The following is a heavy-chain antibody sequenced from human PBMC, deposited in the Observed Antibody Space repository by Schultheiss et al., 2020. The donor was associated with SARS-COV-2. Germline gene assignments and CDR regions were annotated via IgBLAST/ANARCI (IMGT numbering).Heavy chain of an antibody. V-gene: IGHV3-30*18. CDR2: ISYDGSNK. CDR1: GFTFSSYG. J-gene: IGHJ4*02. Sequence: GGSLRLSCAASGFTFSSYGMHWVRQAPGKGLEWVAVISYDGSNKYYGDSVKGRFTISRDNAKNTLYLQMNSLRADDTAVYYCAKGHWNYALDYWGQGTLVTVSS. CDR3: AKGHWNYALDY. D-gene: IGHD1-7*01.